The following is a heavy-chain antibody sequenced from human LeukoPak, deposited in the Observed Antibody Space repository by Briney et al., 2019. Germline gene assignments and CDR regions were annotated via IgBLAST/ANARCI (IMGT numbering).Heavy chain of an antibody. J-gene: IGHJ4*02. CDR2: IYYSGST. D-gene: IGHD3-22*01. V-gene: IGHV4-59*12. CDR1: GGSISSYY. Sequence: PSETLSLTCTVSGGSISSYYWSWIRQPPGKGLEWIGYIYYSGSTNYNPSLKSRVTMSVNTSKNQFSLKLSSVTAADTAVYYCARDIRGYYDRWGQGTLVTVSS. CDR3: ARDIRGYYDR.